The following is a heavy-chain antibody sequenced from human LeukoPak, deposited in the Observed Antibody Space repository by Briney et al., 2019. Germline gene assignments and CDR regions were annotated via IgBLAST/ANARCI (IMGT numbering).Heavy chain of an antibody. CDR2: IETNAKSYAT. J-gene: IGHJ4*02. CDR1: GFTFSGCA. CDR3: TRDGGSWSHLDY. Sequence: GGSLRLSCAASGFTFSGCAIHWVRQASGKGLEWVGRIETNAKSYATAYSASVKGRFIISRDESKNTAYLQMNSLNTDDTAVYYCTRDGGSWSHLDYWGQGTLVTVSS. D-gene: IGHD2-15*01. V-gene: IGHV3-73*01.